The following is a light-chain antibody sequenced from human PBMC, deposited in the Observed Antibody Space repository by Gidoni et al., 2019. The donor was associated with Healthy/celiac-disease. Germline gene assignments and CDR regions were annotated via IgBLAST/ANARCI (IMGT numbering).Light chain of an antibody. CDR2: DAS. V-gene: IGKV3-11*01. CDR1: QSVSSH. CDR3: QQRTNWRT. J-gene: IGKJ2*01. Sequence: DIVSTQSPSTLSLSPRERATLSCRASQSVSSHLAWYQQKPGQAPRLLIYDASNSATGIPARFSGIGSETDFTLTISSLEPYDFAFYYYQQRTNWRTFGQGTKLEIK.